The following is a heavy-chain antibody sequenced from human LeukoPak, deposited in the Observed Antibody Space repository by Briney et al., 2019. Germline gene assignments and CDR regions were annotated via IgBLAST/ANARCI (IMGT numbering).Heavy chain of an antibody. J-gene: IGHJ4*02. CDR3: ERGDGYAQRD. D-gene: IGHD5-12*01. CDR2: INSDGSST. V-gene: IGHV3-74*01. Sequence: GGSLRLSCAASGFTFSSYWMHWVRQPPGKGLVWVSRINSDGSSTSYAVSVKGRLTICRDNDKNTLYLQMNSLRVEDTAVYYCERGDGYAQRDWGQGTLVTVPS. CDR1: GFTFSSYW.